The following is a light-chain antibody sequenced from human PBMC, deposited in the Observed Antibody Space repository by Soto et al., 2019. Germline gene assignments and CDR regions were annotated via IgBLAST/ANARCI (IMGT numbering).Light chain of an antibody. Sequence: QSVLTQPPSASGTPGQRVTISCSGSSSNIGSNILNWYRQVPGTAPKLLIYNNVHRPSGVPDRFSGSKSGASGSLAISGLQLEDEADYYCSAWDGSLNGLVFGGGTKLTAL. CDR2: NNV. J-gene: IGLJ3*02. CDR3: SAWDGSLNGLV. V-gene: IGLV1-44*01. CDR1: SSNIGSNI.